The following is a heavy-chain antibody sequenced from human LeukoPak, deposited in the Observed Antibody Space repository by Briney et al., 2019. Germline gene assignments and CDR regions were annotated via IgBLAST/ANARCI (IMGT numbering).Heavy chain of an antibody. D-gene: IGHD6-13*01. CDR3: ARRDWAYSSSWYARGSLDY. CDR2: INHSGST. Sequence: PSETLSLTCAVYGGSFSGYYWSWIRQPPGKGLEWIGEINHSGSTNYNPSLKSRVTISVDTSKNQFSLKLSSVTAADTAVYYCARRDWAYSSSWYARGSLDYWGQGTLVTASS. CDR1: GGSFSGYY. V-gene: IGHV4-34*01. J-gene: IGHJ4*02.